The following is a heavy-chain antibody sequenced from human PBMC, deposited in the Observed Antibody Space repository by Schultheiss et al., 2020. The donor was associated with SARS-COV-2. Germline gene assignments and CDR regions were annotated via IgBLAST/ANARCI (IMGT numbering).Heavy chain of an antibody. CDR1: GFTFSSYA. Sequence: GGSLRLSCAASGFTFSSYAMSWVRQAPGKGLEWVAVISYDGSNKYYADSVKGRFTISRDNSKNTLYLQMNSLRAEDTAVYYCARGYSSGYSLHYGMDVWGQGTTVTVSS. CDR3: ARGYSSGYSLHYGMDV. D-gene: IGHD3-22*01. V-gene: IGHV3-30-3*01. CDR2: ISYDGSNK. J-gene: IGHJ6*02.